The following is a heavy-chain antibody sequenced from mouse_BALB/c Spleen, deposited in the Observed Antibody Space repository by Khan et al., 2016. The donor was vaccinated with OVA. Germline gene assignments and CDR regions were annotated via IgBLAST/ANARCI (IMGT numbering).Heavy chain of an antibody. CDR3: VNHGSTSAWFTY. CDR2: INPSTDYT. V-gene: IGHV1-7*01. Sequence: QVQLQQSGAELAKPGASVKMSCKASGYNFTSFWMHWVKQRPGQGLEWIGYINPSTDYTEYNQRFKDKATLTADKSSSTAYMRLTSLTSDDSAVYYCVNHGSTSAWFTYWGQGTLVTVSA. CDR1: GYNFTSFW. D-gene: IGHD1-1*01. J-gene: IGHJ3*01.